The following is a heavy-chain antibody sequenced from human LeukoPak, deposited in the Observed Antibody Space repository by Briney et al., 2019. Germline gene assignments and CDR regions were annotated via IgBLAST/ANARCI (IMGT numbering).Heavy chain of an antibody. J-gene: IGHJ6*02. CDR2: VYYSGST. CDR1: GGSISSSSYY. D-gene: IGHD6-13*01. Sequence: SETLSLTCTVSGGSISSSSYYWGWIRQPPGKGLEWIGRVYYSGSTYYNPSLKSRVTISVDTSKNQFSLKLSSVTAADTAVYYCASHSYSSSWYGDDYYGMDVWGQGTTVTVSS. V-gene: IGHV4-39*01. CDR3: ASHSYSSSWYGDDYYGMDV.